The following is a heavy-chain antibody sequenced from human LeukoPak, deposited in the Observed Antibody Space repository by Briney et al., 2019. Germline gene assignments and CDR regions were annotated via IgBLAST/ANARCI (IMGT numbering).Heavy chain of an antibody. CDR3: AKTDDSWTGYFDNWFDR. J-gene: IGHJ5*02. D-gene: IGHD3/OR15-3a*01. CDR1: GFTFSASA. V-gene: IGHV3-23*01. CDR2: VSASGGHT. Sequence: PGGSLRLSCAASGFTFSASAMSWVRQAPGKGLEWVSSVSASGGHTYYADSVKGRFSVSRDNSKNVLYLQMNTLKGEETAIYYCAKTDDSWTGYFDNWFDRWGQGTLVTVSP.